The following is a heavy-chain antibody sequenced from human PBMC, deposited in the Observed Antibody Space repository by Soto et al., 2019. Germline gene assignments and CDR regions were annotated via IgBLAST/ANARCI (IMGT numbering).Heavy chain of an antibody. Sequence: SVKVSCKASGGTFSSYAVSWVRQAPGQGLEWMGGIIPIFGTANYAQKFQGRVTITGDESTSTAYMELSSLRSEDTAEYYCAREESSSWWRNWFDHWGQGTLVTVSS. CDR3: AREESSSWWRNWFDH. J-gene: IGHJ5*02. CDR2: IIPIFGTA. D-gene: IGHD6-13*01. CDR1: GGTFSSYA. V-gene: IGHV1-69*13.